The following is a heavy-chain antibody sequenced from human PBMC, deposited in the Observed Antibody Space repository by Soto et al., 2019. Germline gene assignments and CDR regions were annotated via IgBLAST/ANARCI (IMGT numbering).Heavy chain of an antibody. CDR1: GGSISRGGYS. Sequence: ASETLSLTCAVSGGSISRGGYSWSWIRQPPGKGLEWIGYIYYSGFTYYNPSLKSRVTISVDTSKNQFSLKLSSVTAADTAVYYCARSVFPWGQGTLVTVSS. CDR2: IYYSGFT. J-gene: IGHJ5*02. CDR3: ARSVFP. V-gene: IGHV4-31*11.